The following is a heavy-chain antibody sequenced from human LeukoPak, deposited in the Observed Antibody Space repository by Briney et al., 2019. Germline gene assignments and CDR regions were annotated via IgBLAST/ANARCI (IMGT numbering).Heavy chain of an antibody. J-gene: IGHJ4*02. CDR3: ARDPSIAAAGNDDY. CDR1: GYTFTGYY. CDR2: INPNSGGT. D-gene: IGHD6-13*01. Sequence: GPVKVSCKASGYTFTGYYVHWVRQAPGQGLEWMGWINPNSGGTNYAPKFQGRVTMTRDTSTSTVYMELSSLRSEDTAVYYCARDPSIAAAGNDDYWGQGTLVTVSS. V-gene: IGHV1-2*02.